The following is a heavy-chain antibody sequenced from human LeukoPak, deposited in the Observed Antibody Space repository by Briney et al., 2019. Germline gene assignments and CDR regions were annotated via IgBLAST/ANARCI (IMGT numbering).Heavy chain of an antibody. CDR3: ARDTDMGTIPLYA. J-gene: IGHJ4*02. CDR1: GYTFTSYG. V-gene: IGHV1-18*01. Sequence: ASVKVSCKASGYTFTSYGISWVRQAPGQGLEWMGWISAYNGNTNYAQKLQGRVTMTRDTSISTAYMELSRLRSDDTAVYYCARDTDMGTIPLYAWGQGTLVTVSS. CDR2: ISAYNGNT. D-gene: IGHD7-27*01.